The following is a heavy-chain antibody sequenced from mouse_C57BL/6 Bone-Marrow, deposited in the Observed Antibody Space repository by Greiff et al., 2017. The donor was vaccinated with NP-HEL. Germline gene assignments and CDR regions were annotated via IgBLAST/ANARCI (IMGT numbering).Heavy chain of an antibody. Sequence: DVMLVESGGGLVKPGGSLKLSCAASGFTFSSYTMSWVRQTPEKRLEWVATISGGGGNTYYPDSVKGRFTISRDNAKNTLYLQMSSLRSEDTALYYCARLWSDYWGQGTTLTVSS. CDR2: ISGGGGNT. V-gene: IGHV5-9*01. J-gene: IGHJ2*01. CDR3: ARLWSDY. D-gene: IGHD1-1*02. CDR1: GFTFSSYT.